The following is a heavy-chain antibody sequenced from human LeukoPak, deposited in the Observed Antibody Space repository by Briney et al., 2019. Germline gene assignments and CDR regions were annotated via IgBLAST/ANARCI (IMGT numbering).Heavy chain of an antibody. J-gene: IGHJ4*02. Sequence: SQALSLTCAISGDSVSRDSVAWNWIRQSPSRGLEWLGRTYYKSAWYSDYAVSVKGRITINPDTSKNQFSLQLNSVTPEDTAVYYCARGTGWPQFDYWGQGTLVTVSS. D-gene: IGHD6-19*01. CDR2: TYYKSAWYS. V-gene: IGHV6-1*01. CDR3: ARGTGWPQFDY. CDR1: GDSVSRDSVA.